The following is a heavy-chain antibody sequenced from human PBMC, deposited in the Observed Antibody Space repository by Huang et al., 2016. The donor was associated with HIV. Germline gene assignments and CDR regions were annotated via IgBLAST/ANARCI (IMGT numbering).Heavy chain of an antibody. J-gene: IGHJ4*02. CDR3: ARRYIPGATTSFDS. CDR1: GGSVSSNF. CDR2: IYSSGRT. V-gene: IGHV4-59*02. D-gene: IGHD3-16*02. Sequence: QVQLQESGPGLVKPSETLSLNCTVFGGSVSSNFWGWIRQSPGKGLAWIGSIYSSGRTNFNPSLSSRASISAATSRNQFSLRLISVTAADTAIYYCARRYIPGATTSFDSWGQGTLVTVSS.